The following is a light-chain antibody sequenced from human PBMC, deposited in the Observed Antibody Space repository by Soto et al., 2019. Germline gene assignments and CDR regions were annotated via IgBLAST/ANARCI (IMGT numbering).Light chain of an antibody. J-gene: IGKJ1*01. CDR2: GGS. Sequence: EVVMTQSPATLSASPGERVTLSCRASQNLGSSLAWYQQRPGQAPRLLLYGGSTRATGIPARFSGSGSGTEFTVTISSLQSEDFAVYYCQQYNTWPWTFGQGTKVEIK. CDR3: QQYNTWPWT. V-gene: IGKV3-15*01. CDR1: QNLGSS.